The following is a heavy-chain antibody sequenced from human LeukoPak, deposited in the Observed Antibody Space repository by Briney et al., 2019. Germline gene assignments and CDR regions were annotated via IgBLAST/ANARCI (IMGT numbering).Heavy chain of an antibody. CDR1: GFTFSSYFW. CDR2: IRSDGGSS. D-gene: IGHD4-23*01. V-gene: IGHV3-74*01. Sequence: PGGPLRLSCAASGFTFSSYFWMHWVRQAPGKGLVWVSRIRSDGGSSTYADSVKGRFTISRDNAKNTLYLQMNTLRAEDTAVYYCVRDLDLGGYSSFVSWGQGTWSPSPQ. J-gene: IGHJ4*02. CDR3: VRDLDLGGYSSFVS.